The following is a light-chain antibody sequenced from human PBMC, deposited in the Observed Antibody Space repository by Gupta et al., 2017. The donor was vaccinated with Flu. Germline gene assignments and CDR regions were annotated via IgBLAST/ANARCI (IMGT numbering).Light chain of an antibody. V-gene: IGKV3-15*01. CDR2: GAS. CDR3: QQSNNEPSHT. CDR1: QSVSSN. Sequence: EIVMTQSPATLAVSPGERATLSCRASQSVSSNLAWYQQKPGQAPRLLIYGASTRATGIPARIRSSGSRTEFTRTISRLPSDAFAVYSGQQSNNEPSHTFGRGTKLEIK. J-gene: IGKJ4*01.